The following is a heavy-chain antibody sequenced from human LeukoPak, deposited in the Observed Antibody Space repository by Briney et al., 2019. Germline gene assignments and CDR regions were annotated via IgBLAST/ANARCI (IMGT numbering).Heavy chain of an antibody. D-gene: IGHD3-9*01. V-gene: IGHV4-34*01. CDR3: ARLGATKKYFDWFSLDY. J-gene: IGHJ4*02. Sequence: SETLSLTCAVYGGSFSGYYWSWIRQPPGKGLEWIGEINHSGSTNYTPSLKSRVTISVDTSKNQFSLKLSSVTAADTAVYYCARLGATKKYFDWFSLDYWGQGTLVTVSS. CDR1: GGSFSGYY. CDR2: INHSGST.